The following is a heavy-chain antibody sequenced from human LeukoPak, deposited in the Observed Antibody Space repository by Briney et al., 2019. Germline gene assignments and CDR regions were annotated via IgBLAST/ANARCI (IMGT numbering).Heavy chain of an antibody. Sequence: GGSLRLSCAASGFTFSNYGMHWVRQAPGKGLEWVALMWFDGTKTYYADSVKGRFSVSRDNSKNTVCLQMNSLRVEDTAVYYCARHGIAALTDAFDIWGQGTTVSVSS. CDR1: GFTFSNYG. CDR3: ARHGIAALTDAFDI. J-gene: IGHJ3*02. CDR2: MWFDGTKT. D-gene: IGHD6-13*01. V-gene: IGHV3-33*08.